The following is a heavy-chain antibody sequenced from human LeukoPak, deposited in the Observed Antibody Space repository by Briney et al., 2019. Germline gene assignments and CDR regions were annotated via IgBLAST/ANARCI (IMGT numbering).Heavy chain of an antibody. V-gene: IGHV4-34*01. J-gene: IGHJ3*02. CDR1: GGSFSGYY. D-gene: IGHD3/OR15-3a*01. CDR2: INHSGST. CDR3: ARGGLISLANTPLGAFDI. Sequence: SETLSLTCAVYGGSFSGYYWSWIRQPPGKGLEWIGEINHSGSTNYNPSLKSRVTISVDTSKNQFSLKLSSVTAADTAVYYCARGGLISLANTPLGAFDIWGQGTMVSVSS.